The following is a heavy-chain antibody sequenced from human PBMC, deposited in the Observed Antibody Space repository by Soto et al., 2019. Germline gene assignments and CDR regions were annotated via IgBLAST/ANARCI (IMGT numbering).Heavy chain of an antibody. CDR2: IIPIFGTA. V-gene: IGHV1-69*01. Sequence: QVQLLQSGAEVKKPGSSVKVSCKASGGTFSSYAISWVRQAPGQGLEWMGGIIPIFGTANYAQKFQGRITITDDESTSTDQMKLSRMGDEDAAEYYCARAGGDRDGSNHWGQGTLVTVSS. D-gene: IGHD3-10*01. CDR1: GGTFSSYA. CDR3: ARAGGDRDGSNH. J-gene: IGHJ5*02.